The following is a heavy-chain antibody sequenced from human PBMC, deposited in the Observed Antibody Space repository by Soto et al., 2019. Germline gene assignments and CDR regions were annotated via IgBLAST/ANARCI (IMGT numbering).Heavy chain of an antibody. V-gene: IGHV3-21*06. Sequence: EVQLVESGGGLVKPGGSLRLSCAASGFTFSRHSMNWVRQAPGKGLEWVSCISGTGTFIYYSDSVKGRFTISRDDAKSSLYLHMNSLTAEDTAVYYCARGSVIDTGDALDIWGPGTMVTVS. CDR3: ARGSVIDTGDALDI. J-gene: IGHJ3*02. CDR2: ISGTGTFI. D-gene: IGHD2-21*01. CDR1: GFTFSRHS.